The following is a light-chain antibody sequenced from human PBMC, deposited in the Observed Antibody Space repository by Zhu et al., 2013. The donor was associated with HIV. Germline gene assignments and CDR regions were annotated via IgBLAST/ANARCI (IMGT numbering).Light chain of an antibody. V-gene: IGKV1-13*02. Sequence: AIQLTQSPSSLSASVGDRVTITCRASQGISSALAWYQQKPGKSPSLLIYDASSLESGVPSRFSGSGSGTEFTLSISSLQPDDFATYYCQQYNTYWTFGPRDQGGKS. CDR2: DAS. CDR1: QGISSA. J-gene: IGKJ1*01. CDR3: QQYNTYWT.